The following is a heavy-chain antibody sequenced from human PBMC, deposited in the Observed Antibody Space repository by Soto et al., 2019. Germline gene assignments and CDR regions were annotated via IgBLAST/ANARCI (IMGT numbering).Heavy chain of an antibody. CDR3: AMERITMVRGVMRYGMDV. CDR1: GGTFSSYA. Sequence: QVQLVQSGAEVKKPGSSVKVSCKASGGTFSSYAISWVRQAPGQGLEWMGGIIHIFGTANYAQKFQGRVTIIADESTSTAYMELSSLRSEDTAVYYCAMERITMVRGVMRYGMDVWGQGTTVTFSS. V-gene: IGHV1-69*01. J-gene: IGHJ6*02. D-gene: IGHD3-10*01. CDR2: IIHIFGTA.